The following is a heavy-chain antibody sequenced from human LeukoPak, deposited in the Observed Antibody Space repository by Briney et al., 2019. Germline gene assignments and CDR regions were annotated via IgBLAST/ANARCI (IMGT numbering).Heavy chain of an antibody. V-gene: IGHV3-74*03. CDR1: GFPFRVRW. CDR2: IKKDGFFS. D-gene: IGHD4-4*01. CDR3: ATDLDYTFDY. Sequence: GGSLRLSCTASGFPFRVRWMHWVRQAPGRGLVWISLIKKDGFFSTYADSVKGRFTISRDDAKNTLYQQMDSLRADDTAVYYCATDLDYTFDYWGRGTLVTVSS. J-gene: IGHJ4*02.